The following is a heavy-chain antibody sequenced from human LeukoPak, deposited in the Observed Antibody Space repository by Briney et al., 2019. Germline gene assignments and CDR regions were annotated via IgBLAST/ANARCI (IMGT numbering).Heavy chain of an antibody. Sequence: PGGSLRLSCAASEFTFSTYSMNWVRQAPGKGLEWVSYISSGGSTIYDADYVKGRFTISRDNAKNSLYLQMNSLRAEDTAVYYCARDPAGAGIYYDYWGQGTLVTVSS. CDR1: EFTFSTYS. D-gene: IGHD6-19*01. CDR3: ARDPAGAGIYYDY. CDR2: ISSGGSTI. J-gene: IGHJ4*02. V-gene: IGHV3-48*01.